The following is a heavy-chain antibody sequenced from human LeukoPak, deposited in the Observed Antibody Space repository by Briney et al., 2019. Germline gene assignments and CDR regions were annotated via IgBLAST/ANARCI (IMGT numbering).Heavy chain of an antibody. J-gene: IGHJ4*02. CDR1: GGSISSYY. CDR3: ARVSSYYYGSGSL. Sequence: SETLSLTCTVSGGSISSYYWSWIRQPPGKGLEWIGYIYYSGSTNYNPSLKSRVTISVDTSKNQFSLKLSSVTAADTAVYYCARVSSYYYGSGSLWGQGTLVTVSS. D-gene: IGHD3-10*01. V-gene: IGHV4-59*01. CDR2: IYYSGST.